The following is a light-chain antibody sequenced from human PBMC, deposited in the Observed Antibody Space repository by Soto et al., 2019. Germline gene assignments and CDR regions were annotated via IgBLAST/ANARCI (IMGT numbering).Light chain of an antibody. V-gene: IGLV2-8*01. Sequence: QSVLTQPPSASGSAGQSVTISCTGTSGDVGGYNSVSWYQQHPGKAPKLMIYAVNKRPSGVPDRFSGSKSDNTASLTASGLQAEDEADYYCSSYAGSTYVFGTGTKVTVL. CDR2: AVN. CDR1: SGDVGGYNS. CDR3: SSYAGSTYV. J-gene: IGLJ1*01.